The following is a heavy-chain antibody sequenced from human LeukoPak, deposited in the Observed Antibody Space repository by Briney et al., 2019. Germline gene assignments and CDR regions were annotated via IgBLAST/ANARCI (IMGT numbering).Heavy chain of an antibody. CDR1: GFTVSSND. D-gene: IGHD4-17*01. CDR2: IYSGGST. CDR3: ARVVDHDYGDYYLDY. Sequence: GGSLRLSCAASGFTVSSNDMSWVRQAPGKGLECISVIYSGGSTDYADSVKGRLTISRDNSKNTLYLQMNSLRAEDTDVYYCARVVDHDYGDYYLDYWGQGTLVTVSS. V-gene: IGHV3-53*01. J-gene: IGHJ4*02.